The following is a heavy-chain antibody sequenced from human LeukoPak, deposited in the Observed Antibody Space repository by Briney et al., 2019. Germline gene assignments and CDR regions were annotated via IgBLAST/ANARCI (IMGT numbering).Heavy chain of an antibody. CDR1: GGSISSYY. Sequence: SETLSLTCTVSGGSISSYYWSWIRQPPGKGLEWIGYIYYSGSTYYNPSLKSRVTISVDTSKNQFSLKLSSVTAADTAVYYCARGGEPRIVGAEYYFDYWGQGTLVTVSS. CDR2: IYYSGST. J-gene: IGHJ4*02. D-gene: IGHD1-26*01. V-gene: IGHV4-59*12. CDR3: ARGGEPRIVGAEYYFDY.